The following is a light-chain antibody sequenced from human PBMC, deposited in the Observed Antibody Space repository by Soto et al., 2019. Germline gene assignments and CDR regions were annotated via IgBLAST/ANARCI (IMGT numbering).Light chain of an antibody. CDR2: GAS. CDR3: QQYGSSPLT. V-gene: IGKV3-20*01. J-gene: IGKJ1*01. CDR1: QSVSRNN. Sequence: EIVLTQSPGTLPLSPGERATLSCRASQSVSRNNLAWYQQKPGQAPRLLIFGASNRATGTPDRFSGSGSGTDFTLTVSRLEPEDFAVYYCQQYGSSPLTFGQGTKVDIK.